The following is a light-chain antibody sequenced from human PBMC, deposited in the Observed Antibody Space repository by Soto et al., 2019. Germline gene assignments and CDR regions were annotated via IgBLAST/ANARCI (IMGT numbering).Light chain of an antibody. CDR1: SSDLGGYNY. CDR2: EVS. CDR3: TSYAGSNNLV. J-gene: IGLJ3*02. V-gene: IGLV2-8*01. Sequence: QSVLTQPPSASGSHGQSVTISCTGTSSDLGGYNYVSWYQQHPGKAPKLIIYEVSKRPSGVPDRFSGSKSGNTASLTVSGLQAEDEADYYCTSYAGSNNLVFAGGTKLTVL.